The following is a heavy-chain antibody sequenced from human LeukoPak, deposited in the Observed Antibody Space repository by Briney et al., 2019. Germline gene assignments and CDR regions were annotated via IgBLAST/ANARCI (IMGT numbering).Heavy chain of an antibody. CDR1: GYTFTSYG. CDR3: ARYCSSTSCHQSTLTAPNDAFDI. J-gene: IGHJ3*02. Sequence: VASVKVSCKASGYTFTSYGISWVRQAPGQGLEWMGWISAYNGNTNYAQKLQGRVTMTTDTSTSTAYMELRSLRSDDTAVYYCARYCSSTSCHQSTLTAPNDAFDIWGQGTMVTVSS. V-gene: IGHV1-18*01. D-gene: IGHD2-2*01. CDR2: ISAYNGNT.